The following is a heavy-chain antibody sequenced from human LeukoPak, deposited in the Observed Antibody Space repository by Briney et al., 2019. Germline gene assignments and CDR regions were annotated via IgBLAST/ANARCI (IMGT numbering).Heavy chain of an antibody. J-gene: IGHJ4*02. CDR2: ISGSGTTT. CDR3: VRDRGYLVQDH. Sequence: SETLSLTCGVSGYSISSGFWWGWIRQPPGKGLEGIGRISGSGTTTYHNPSLKSRVTISVETSRNEFSLKLYSVTAADTAVYYCVRDRGYLVQDHWGRGTLVTVSS. CDR1: GYSISSGFW. V-gene: IGHV4-38-2*02. D-gene: IGHD6-13*01.